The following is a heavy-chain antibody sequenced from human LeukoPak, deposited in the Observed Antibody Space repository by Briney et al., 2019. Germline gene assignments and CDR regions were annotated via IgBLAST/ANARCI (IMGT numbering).Heavy chain of an antibody. CDR2: IIPIFGTA. J-gene: IGHJ3*02. Sequence: GSSVKVSCKASGGTFSSYAISWVRQAPGQGLEWMGGIIPIFGTANYAQKFQGRVTITAVESTSTAYMELSSLRSEDTAVYYCASEPSSSWYGAFDIWGQGTMVTVSS. CDR1: GGTFSSYA. CDR3: ASEPSSSWYGAFDI. D-gene: IGHD6-13*01. V-gene: IGHV1-69*01.